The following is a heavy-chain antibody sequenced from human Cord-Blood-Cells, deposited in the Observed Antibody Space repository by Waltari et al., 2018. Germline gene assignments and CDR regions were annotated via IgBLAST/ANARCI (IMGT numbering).Heavy chain of an antibody. CDR3: AREEHSSSWYAFDL. Sequence: QVQLQESGSGLVKPSETLSLTCTVSGGSISSYYWSWIRQPPGKGLEWIGYIYDSGSTNYNPSLKSRGTISVDTSKNQFSLKLSSVTAADTAVYYCAREEHSSSWYAFDLWGQGTMVTVSS. D-gene: IGHD6-13*01. CDR1: GGSISSYY. J-gene: IGHJ3*01. V-gene: IGHV4-59*01. CDR2: IYDSGST.